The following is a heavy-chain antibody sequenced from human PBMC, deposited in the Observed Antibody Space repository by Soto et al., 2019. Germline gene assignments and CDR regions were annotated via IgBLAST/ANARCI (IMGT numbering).Heavy chain of an antibody. CDR1: GGSISSGGYY. CDR3: ARAPGDYFDY. J-gene: IGHJ4*02. Sequence: PSETLSLTCTVSGGSISSGGYYWGWIRQHPGKGLEWIGYIFYSGSTYYNPSLKSRVTISVDTSKNQFSLKLSSVTAADTAVYYCARAPGDYFDYWGQGTLVTVSS. V-gene: IGHV4-31*03. CDR2: IFYSGST.